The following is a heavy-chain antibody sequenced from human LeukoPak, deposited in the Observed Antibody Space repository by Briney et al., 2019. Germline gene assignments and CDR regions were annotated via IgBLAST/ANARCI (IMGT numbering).Heavy chain of an antibody. V-gene: IGHV4-59*01. CDR3: ARTGRFLEWASDY. D-gene: IGHD3-3*01. J-gene: IGHJ4*02. Sequence: SETLSLTCTVSGGSISGFYWSWIRQPPGKGLEWIGYIYYSGSTSYNPSLKSRVTISVDTSKNQFSLKLSSVTAADTAVYYCARTGRFLEWASDYWGQGTMVTVSS. CDR1: GGSISGFY. CDR2: IYYSGST.